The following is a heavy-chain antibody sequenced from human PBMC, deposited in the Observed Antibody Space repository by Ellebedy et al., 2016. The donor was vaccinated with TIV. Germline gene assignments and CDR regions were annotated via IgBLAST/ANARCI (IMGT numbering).Heavy chain of an antibody. J-gene: IGHJ4*02. Sequence: ASVKVSCKASGDRFKRYGITWVRQAPGQGLEWMGAIIPVFGTANYAPKFQGRVTITADGSTSTAYMELTSLRSEDTALYYCARVYSDSTGFYFFDQWGQGARVTVS. CDR3: ARVYSDSTGFYFFDQ. CDR2: IIPVFGTA. CDR1: GDRFKRYG. D-gene: IGHD3-22*01. V-gene: IGHV1-69*13.